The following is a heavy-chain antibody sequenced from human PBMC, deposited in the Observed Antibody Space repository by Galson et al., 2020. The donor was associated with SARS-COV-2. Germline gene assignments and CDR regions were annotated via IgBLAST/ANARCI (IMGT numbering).Heavy chain of an antibody. V-gene: IGHV3-48*03. D-gene: IGHD5-18*01. CDR1: GFTFSSYE. J-gene: IGHJ6*02. Sequence: GGSLRLSCAASGFTFSSYEMNWVRQAPGKGLEWVSYISSSGSTIYYADSVKGRFTISRDNAKNSLYLQMNSLRAEDTAVYYCASYTAPTYYYYYGMDVWGQGTTVTVSS. CDR3: ASYTAPTYYYYYGMDV. CDR2: ISSSGSTI.